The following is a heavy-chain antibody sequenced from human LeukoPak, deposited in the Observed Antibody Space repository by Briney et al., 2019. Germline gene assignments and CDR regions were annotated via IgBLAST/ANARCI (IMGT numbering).Heavy chain of an antibody. CDR1: GFIFDDYG. Sequence: GGSLRLSCAASGFIFDDYGMSWVRQAPGKGLEWVSGINWNGSITGYADSVKGRFTISRDNAKNSLYLQMNSLRAEDTAVYYCAKELIMRFDFWGQGTLVTVSS. J-gene: IGHJ4*02. CDR3: AKELIMRFDF. CDR2: INWNGSIT. V-gene: IGHV3-20*04. D-gene: IGHD3-16*01.